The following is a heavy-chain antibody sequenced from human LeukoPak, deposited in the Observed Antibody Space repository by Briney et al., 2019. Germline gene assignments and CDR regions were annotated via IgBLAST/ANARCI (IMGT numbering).Heavy chain of an antibody. J-gene: IGHJ4*02. CDR3: AKGTGRYWTFFDY. CDR1: DFRFDDYA. Sequence: GRSLRLSCAAFDFRFDDYAMHWVRQAPGKGLEWVSGISWNSGSIDYVDSVKGRFIISRDNAKNSLYLEMNSLRPEDTALYYCAKGTGRYWTFFDYWGQGTLVTVSS. CDR2: ISWNSGSI. V-gene: IGHV3-9*01. D-gene: IGHD2-21*01.